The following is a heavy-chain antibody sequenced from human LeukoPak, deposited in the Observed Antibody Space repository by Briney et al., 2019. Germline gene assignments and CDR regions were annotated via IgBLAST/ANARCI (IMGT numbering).Heavy chain of an antibody. D-gene: IGHD5-18*01. V-gene: IGHV1-69*13. CDR1: GGTFSSYA. J-gene: IGHJ6*02. Sequence: GASVKVSCKASGGTFSSYAISWVRQAPGQGLEWMGRIIPIFGTANYAQKFQGRVTITADESTSTAYMELSSLRSEDTAVYYCASTGRYSYGYYYYFGMDVWGQGTTVTVSS. CDR2: IIPIFGTA. CDR3: ASTGRYSYGYYYYFGMDV.